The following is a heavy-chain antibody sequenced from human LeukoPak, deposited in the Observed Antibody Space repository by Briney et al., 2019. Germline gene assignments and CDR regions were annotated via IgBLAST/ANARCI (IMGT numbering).Heavy chain of an antibody. CDR1: GYSFTTNW. CDR2: IFPGDSDT. J-gene: IGHJ4*02. CDR3: ARLITFGGAYYFDY. D-gene: IGHD3-16*01. Sequence: GESLKISCKGSGYSFTTNWVAWVRQMPGKGLEWMGIIFPGDSDTRYSPSFQGQGTISADKSISTAYLQWSSLKASDTAMYYCARLITFGGAYYFDYWGQGTLVTVSS. V-gene: IGHV5-51*01.